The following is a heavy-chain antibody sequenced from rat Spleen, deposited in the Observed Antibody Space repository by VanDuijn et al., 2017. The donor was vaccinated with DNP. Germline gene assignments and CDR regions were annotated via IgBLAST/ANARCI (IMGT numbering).Heavy chain of an antibody. D-gene: IGHD1-1*01. Sequence: EVQLVESGGDLVQPGRSLKLSCVASRFTFNSYWMAWIRQVPGKGLEWVASITGSGGSTYYPDSVKGRFTISRDNAKNTLYLQMNSLMSEDTATYYCARGDYYSGDSYFDYWGQGVMVTVSS. J-gene: IGHJ2*01. CDR1: RFTFNSYW. CDR3: ARGDYYSGDSYFDY. V-gene: IGHV5-31*01. CDR2: ITGSGGST.